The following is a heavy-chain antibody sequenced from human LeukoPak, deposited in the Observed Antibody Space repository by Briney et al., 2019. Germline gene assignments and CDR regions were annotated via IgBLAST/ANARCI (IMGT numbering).Heavy chain of an antibody. J-gene: IGHJ4*02. V-gene: IGHV4-39*01. CDR3: ASYGILTGYRFDY. CDR2: IYYSGST. CDR1: GXSISSSGYY. Sequence: PSETLSLTCTVSGXSISSSGYYWGWIRQPPGKGLEWIGTIYYSGSTDYNPSLKSRVTISVDTSKNQFSLKLSSLTAADTALYYCASYGILTGYRFDYWGQGTLVTVSS. D-gene: IGHD3-9*01.